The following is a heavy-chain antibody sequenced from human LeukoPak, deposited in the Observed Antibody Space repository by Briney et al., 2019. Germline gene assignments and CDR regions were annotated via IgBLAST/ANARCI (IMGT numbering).Heavy chain of an antibody. Sequence: SETLSLTCTVSGYSISSGYYWGWIRQPPGKGLEWIGSIYHSGSTYYNPSLKSRVTISVDTSKNQFSLKLSSVTAADTAVYYCARKRPWGLSRYFDYWGQGTLVTVSS. D-gene: IGHD7-27*01. CDR1: GYSISSGYY. CDR2: IYHSGST. J-gene: IGHJ4*02. V-gene: IGHV4-38-2*02. CDR3: ARKRPWGLSRYFDY.